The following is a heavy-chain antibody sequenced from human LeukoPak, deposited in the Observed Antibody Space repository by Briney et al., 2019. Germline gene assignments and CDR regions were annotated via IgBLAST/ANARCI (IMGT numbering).Heavy chain of an antibody. CDR2: IKQDGSEK. Sequence: GGSLRLSCAASGFTFSSYWMSWVRQAPGKGLEWVANIKQDGSEKYYVDSVKGRFTISRDNAKNSPYLQMNSLRAEDTAVYYCARVDYITGTTSQSPTSSFDYWGQGTLVTVSS. CDR1: GFTFSSYW. D-gene: IGHD1-7*01. J-gene: IGHJ4*02. V-gene: IGHV3-7*01. CDR3: ARVDYITGTTSQSPTSSFDY.